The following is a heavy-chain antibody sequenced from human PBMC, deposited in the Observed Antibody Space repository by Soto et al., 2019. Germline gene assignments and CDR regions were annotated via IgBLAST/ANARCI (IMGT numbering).Heavy chain of an antibody. CDR1: GFTFSSYA. D-gene: IGHD1-1*01. V-gene: IGHV3-23*01. J-gene: IGHJ6*02. CDR3: AKGRDDWNTFYYYYGMDV. Sequence: PGGSLRLSCAASGFTFSSYAMSWVRQAPGKGLEWVSAISGSGGSTYYADSVKGRFTISRDNSKNTLYLQMNSLRAEDTAVYYCAKGRDDWNTFYYYYGMDVWGQGTTVTVSS. CDR2: ISGSGGST.